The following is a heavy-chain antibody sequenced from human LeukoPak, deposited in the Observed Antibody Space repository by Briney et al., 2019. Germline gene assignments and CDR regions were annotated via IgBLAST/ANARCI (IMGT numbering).Heavy chain of an antibody. Sequence: GASVKVSCKASGYTFTSYGISWVRQAPGQGLEWMGWISAYNGNTNYAQKLQGRVTMTTDTSTSTAYMELRSLRSDDTAVYYCARDRSIAAAGTNGYWGQGTLVTVSS. J-gene: IGHJ4*02. D-gene: IGHD6-13*01. CDR3: ARDRSIAAAGTNGY. CDR2: ISAYNGNT. V-gene: IGHV1-18*01. CDR1: GYTFTSYG.